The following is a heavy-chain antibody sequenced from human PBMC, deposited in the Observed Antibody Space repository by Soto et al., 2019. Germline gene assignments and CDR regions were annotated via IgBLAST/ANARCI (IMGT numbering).Heavy chain of an antibody. Sequence: SETLSLTGAVFGGSISSSNWRSWVLQPPGKGLEWIGEIYHSGSTNYNPSLKSRVTISVDKSKNQFSLKLSSVTAADTAVYYCARGYYDSSGPVAFDIWGQGTMVT. CDR2: IYHSGST. CDR1: GGSISSSNW. CDR3: ARGYYDSSGPVAFDI. D-gene: IGHD3-22*01. J-gene: IGHJ3*02. V-gene: IGHV4-4*02.